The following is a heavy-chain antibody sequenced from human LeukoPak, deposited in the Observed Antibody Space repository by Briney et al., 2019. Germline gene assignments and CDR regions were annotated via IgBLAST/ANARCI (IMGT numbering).Heavy chain of an antibody. CDR1: GFTFSDYY. V-gene: IGHV3-11*01. CDR3: AGGLQAAGLDY. CDR2: ISSRGSSI. J-gene: IGHJ4*02. D-gene: IGHD6-13*01. Sequence: GGSLRLSCAASGFTFSDYYMSWIRQTPGKGLEWVSYISSRGSSIYYAAPVKGRFTISRDNAKNSLYLQMNSLRAEDTAVYYCAGGLQAAGLDYWGQGTLVTVSS.